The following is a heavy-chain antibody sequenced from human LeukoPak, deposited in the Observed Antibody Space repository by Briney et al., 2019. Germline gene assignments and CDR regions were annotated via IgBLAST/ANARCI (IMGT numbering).Heavy chain of an antibody. Sequence: SETLSLTCTVSGGSISSYYWSWIRQPPGKGLEWIGYIYYSGSTNYNPSLKSRVTISVDTSKNQFSLKPSSVTAADTAVYYCARLYCYDSSGYPPVRVHAFDIWGQGTMVTVSS. D-gene: IGHD3-22*01. CDR1: GGSISSYY. J-gene: IGHJ3*02. CDR3: ARLYCYDSSGYPPVRVHAFDI. V-gene: IGHV4-59*08. CDR2: IYYSGST.